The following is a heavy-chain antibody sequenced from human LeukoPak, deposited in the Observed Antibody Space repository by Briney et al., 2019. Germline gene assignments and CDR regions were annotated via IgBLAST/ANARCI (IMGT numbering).Heavy chain of an antibody. CDR1: GGSISSYY. D-gene: IGHD3-10*01. V-gene: IGHV4-59*08. Sequence: SETPSLTCTVSGGSISSYYWSWIRQPPGKGLEWIGYIYYSGSTNYNPSLKSRVTISVDTSKNQFSLKLSSVTAADTAVYYCARSRPIYGSGSYGMDVWGQGTTVTVSS. CDR2: IYYSGST. J-gene: IGHJ6*02. CDR3: ARSRPIYGSGSYGMDV.